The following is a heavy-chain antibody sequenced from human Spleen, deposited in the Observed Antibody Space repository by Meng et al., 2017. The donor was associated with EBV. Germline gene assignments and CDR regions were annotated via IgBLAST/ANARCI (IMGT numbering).Heavy chain of an antibody. Sequence: QVQLQESGPGLVKPSGTLSLTCAVSGDSISSDKWWSWVRQPPGKGLEWIGEIYHSGSTNYNPSLTSRVTILVDKSENQFSLKLSSVTAADTAVYYCASRYCPTTSCRQDWGQGTLVTASS. D-gene: IGHD2-2*01. CDR3: ASRYCPTTSCRQD. J-gene: IGHJ4*02. CDR2: IYHSGST. V-gene: IGHV4-4*02. CDR1: GDSISSDKW.